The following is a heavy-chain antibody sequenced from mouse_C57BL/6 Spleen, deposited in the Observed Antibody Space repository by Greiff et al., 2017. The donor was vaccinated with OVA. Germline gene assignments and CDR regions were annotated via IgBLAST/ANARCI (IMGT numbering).Heavy chain of an antibody. V-gene: IGHV14-2*01. CDR1: GFNIKDYY. J-gene: IGHJ2*01. CDR3: ASRSTTVYYFDY. D-gene: IGHD1-1*01. Sequence: VQLQQSGAELVKPGASVKLSCTASGFNIKDYYMHWVKQRTEQGLEWIGRIDPEDGETKYAPKFKGKATITADTPSNTAYLHLSSLTSEDTAVYYCASRSTTVYYFDYWGQGATLTVSS. CDR2: IDPEDGET.